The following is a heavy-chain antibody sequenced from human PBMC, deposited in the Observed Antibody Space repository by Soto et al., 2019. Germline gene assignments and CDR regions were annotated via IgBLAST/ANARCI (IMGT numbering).Heavy chain of an antibody. V-gene: IGHV3-23*01. CDR3: ARDLRDISAAGISANWYFDL. J-gene: IGHJ2*01. D-gene: IGHD6-13*01. CDR1: GFTFSEYA. CDR2: IGGASSNI. Sequence: GGSLRLSCAASGFTFSEYAMTWVRQAPGKGLEWVSVIGGASSNINYADSVKGRFTVSRDNSKNTLYLRMDSLRAEDTAVYYCARDLRDISAAGISANWYFDLWGRGTLVTVSS.